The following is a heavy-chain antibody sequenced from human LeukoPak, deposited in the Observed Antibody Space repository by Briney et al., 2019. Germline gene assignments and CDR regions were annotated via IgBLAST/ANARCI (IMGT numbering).Heavy chain of an antibody. CDR3: AREGGAAAGTGFDY. J-gene: IGHJ4*02. CDR1: GGSISSYY. D-gene: IGHD6-13*01. V-gene: IGHV4-59*08. CDR2: IYYSGST. Sequence: SETLSLTCTVSGGSISSYYWSCIRQPPGKGLEWIGYIYYSGSTNYNPSLKSRVTISVDTSKNQFSLKLSSVTAADTAVYYCAREGGAAAGTGFDYWGQGTLVTVSS.